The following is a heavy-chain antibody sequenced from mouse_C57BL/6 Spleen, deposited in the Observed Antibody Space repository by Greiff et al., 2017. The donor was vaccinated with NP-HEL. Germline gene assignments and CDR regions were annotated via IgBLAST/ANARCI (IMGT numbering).Heavy chain of an antibody. D-gene: IGHD3-3*01. V-gene: IGHV1-26*01. CDR1: GYTFTDYY. J-gene: IGHJ2*01. CDR3: ARRGWAFDY. CDR2: INPNNGGT. Sequence: VQLQQSGPELVKPGASVKISCKASGYTFTDYYMNWVKQSHGKSLEWIGDINPNNGGTSYNQKFKGKATLTVDKSSSTAYMELRSLTSEDSAVYYCARRGWAFDYWGQGTTLTVSS.